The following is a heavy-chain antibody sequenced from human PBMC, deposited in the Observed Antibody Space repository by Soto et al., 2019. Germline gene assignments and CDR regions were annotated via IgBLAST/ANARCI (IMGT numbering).Heavy chain of an antibody. Sequence: GASVKVSCKASGYTFTSYGISWVRQAPGQGLEWMGWINPNSGGTNYAQKFQGWVTMTRDTSISTAYMELSRLRSDDTAVYYCARDRGYYYYGMDVWGQGTTVTVSS. CDR1: GYTFTSYG. V-gene: IGHV1-2*04. CDR3: ARDRGYYYYGMDV. CDR2: INPNSGGT. J-gene: IGHJ6*02.